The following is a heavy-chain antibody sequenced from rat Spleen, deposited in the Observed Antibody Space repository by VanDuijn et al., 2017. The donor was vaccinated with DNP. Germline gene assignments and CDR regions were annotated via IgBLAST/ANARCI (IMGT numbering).Heavy chain of an antibody. CDR3: ARLGWHGWFGY. Sequence: EVKLVESGGGLVQPGRSLKLSCAASGLNLIVYWMGWVRQAPGKGLEWIGEINKDSSTINYTPSLKDKFTSSRDNAQNTLYLQMSKLGSEDTAIYYCARLGWHGWFGYWGQGTLVTVSS. V-gene: IGHV4-2*01. CDR2: INKDSSTI. D-gene: IGHD1-11*01. J-gene: IGHJ3*01. CDR1: GLNLIVYW.